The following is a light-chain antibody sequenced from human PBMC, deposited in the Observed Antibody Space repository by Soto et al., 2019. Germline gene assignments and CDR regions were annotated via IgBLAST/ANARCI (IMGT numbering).Light chain of an antibody. J-gene: IGKJ1*01. CDR2: DAS. Sequence: EIVMTHFPATLSLSQGEKPTLSFRASQTIDNSLAWYQRKPGQAPRLLIYDASTRATGVPARFSGSGSGTDFTLTINSLQREDFATYYCQQTYSAPPLFGEGTKVDIK. CDR3: QQTYSAPPL. CDR1: QTIDNS. V-gene: IGKV3-15*01.